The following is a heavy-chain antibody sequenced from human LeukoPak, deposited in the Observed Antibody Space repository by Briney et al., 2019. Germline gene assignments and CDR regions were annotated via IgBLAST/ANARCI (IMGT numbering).Heavy chain of an antibody. D-gene: IGHD3-22*01. CDR1: GFTFSSYA. CDR2: ISFDGSNK. Sequence: PGRSLRLSCAASGFTFSSYALYWVRQAPGKGLDWVAVISFDGSNKYYADSVKGRFTISRDNSKKTLHLQMNSLRAEDTAVYYCARELYDRSGYYFGAFDIWGQGTMVTVSS. V-gene: IGHV3-30-3*01. CDR3: ARELYDRSGYYFGAFDI. J-gene: IGHJ3*02.